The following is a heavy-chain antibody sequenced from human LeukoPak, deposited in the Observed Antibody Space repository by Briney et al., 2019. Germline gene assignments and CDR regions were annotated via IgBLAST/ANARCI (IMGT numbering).Heavy chain of an antibody. CDR2: IYYSGST. J-gene: IGHJ3*02. CDR1: GGSISSVGYY. Sequence: PSQTPSLTWTVSGGSISSVGYYWSWIRQHPGKGLEWIGYIYYSGSTYYNPSLKSRVTISVDTSKNQFSLKLSSVTAADTAVYYCARGIEYYYDSSTPDAFDIWGQGTMVTVSS. V-gene: IGHV4-31*02. CDR3: ARGIEYYYDSSTPDAFDI. D-gene: IGHD3-22*01.